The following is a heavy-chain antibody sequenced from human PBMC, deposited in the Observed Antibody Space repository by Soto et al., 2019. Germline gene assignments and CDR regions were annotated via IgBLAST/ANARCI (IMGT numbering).Heavy chain of an antibody. J-gene: IGHJ4*02. V-gene: IGHV3-30*03. CDR2: ISYDGSNK. CDR3: ARIHCNGISCYIDY. Sequence: GGALRLPCGASGFTFRRYGLHLVRQAPGKGLEWVAVISYDGSNKYYADSVKGRFTISRDNSKNTLYLQMNSLRAEDTAVYYCARIHCNGISCYIDYWGQGTQVTVSS. D-gene: IGHD2-2*02. CDR1: GFTFRRYG.